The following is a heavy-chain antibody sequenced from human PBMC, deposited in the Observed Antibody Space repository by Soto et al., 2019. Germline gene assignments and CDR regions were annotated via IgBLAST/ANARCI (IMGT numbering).Heavy chain of an antibody. CDR2: INAGNGNT. Sequence: ASVKVSCKASGYTFTSYAMLWVRQAPGQRLEWMGWINAGNGNTKYSQKFQGRVTMTTETPTSTAYMELRSLRSDDTAVYYCARVRAELGYCSGGSCLPYYYGMDVWGQGTTVTVSS. D-gene: IGHD2-15*01. CDR3: ARVRAELGYCSGGSCLPYYYGMDV. CDR1: GYTFTSYA. J-gene: IGHJ6*02. V-gene: IGHV1-3*01.